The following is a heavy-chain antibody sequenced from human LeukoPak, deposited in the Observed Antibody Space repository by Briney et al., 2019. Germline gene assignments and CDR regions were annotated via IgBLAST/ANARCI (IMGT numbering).Heavy chain of an antibody. Sequence: SETLSLTCTVSGGPITNYYCFWMRQPPGKTLEWIGYIYYSGSTNTSPSLKSRVTISVDTSKNQFSLKLSSVTAADTAMYYCATSPRAWLAFDVWGRGTMVTISS. J-gene: IGHJ3*01. V-gene: IGHV4-59*01. D-gene: IGHD5-24*01. CDR2: IYYSGST. CDR3: ATSPRAWLAFDV. CDR1: GGPITNYY.